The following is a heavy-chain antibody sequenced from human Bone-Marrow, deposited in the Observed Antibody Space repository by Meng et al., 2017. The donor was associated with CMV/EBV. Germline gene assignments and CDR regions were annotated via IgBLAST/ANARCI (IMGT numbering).Heavy chain of an antibody. CDR1: GFTFSSHA. Sequence: GGSLRSSCATSGFTFSSHAMSWVRQAPGKGLEWVSSISSSSSYIYYADSVKGRFTISRDNAKNSLYLQMNSLRAEDTAVYYCARDPGYDFWSGYYTPGSYYGMDVWGQGTTVTVSS. V-gene: IGHV3-21*01. CDR3: ARDPGYDFWSGYYTPGSYYGMDV. J-gene: IGHJ6*02. CDR2: ISSSSSYI. D-gene: IGHD3-3*01.